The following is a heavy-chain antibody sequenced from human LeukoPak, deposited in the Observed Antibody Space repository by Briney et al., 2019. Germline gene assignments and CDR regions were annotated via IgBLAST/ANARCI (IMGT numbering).Heavy chain of an antibody. V-gene: IGHV3-23*01. Sequence: PSETLSLTCTVSGGSISSSSYSWDWIRQPPGKGLEWVSAISGSGGSTFNADSVKGRFTISRDNSKNTLYLQMNSLRAEDTAVYYCAKDRPSGDYGGINYFDYWGQGTLVTVSS. D-gene: IGHD4-17*01. CDR3: AKDRPSGDYGGINYFDY. CDR1: GGSISSSSYS. J-gene: IGHJ4*02. CDR2: ISGSGGST.